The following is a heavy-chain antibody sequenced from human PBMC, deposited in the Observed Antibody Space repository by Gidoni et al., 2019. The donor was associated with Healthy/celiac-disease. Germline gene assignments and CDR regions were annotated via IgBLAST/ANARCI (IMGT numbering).Heavy chain of an antibody. V-gene: IGHV3-23*01. CDR2: ISGSGGST. CDR3: AGTVVVSDDY. D-gene: IGHD3-22*01. CDR1: GFTFSSYA. Sequence: EVQLLESGGVLVQPGGSLRLSCSASGFTFSSYAMSWVRQAPGKGLEWVSAISGSGGSTYYADSVKGRFTISRDNSKNTLYLQMNSLRAEDTAVYYCAGTVVVSDDYWGQGTLVTVSS. J-gene: IGHJ4*02.